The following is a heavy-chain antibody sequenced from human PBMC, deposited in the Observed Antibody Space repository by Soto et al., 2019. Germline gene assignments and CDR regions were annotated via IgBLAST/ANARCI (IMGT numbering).Heavy chain of an antibody. J-gene: IGHJ5*01. Sequence: QVQLLESGGGLVKPGGSLRLSCAASGFTFSGYYMSWIRQAPGKGLEWVSSISSSGSTIYYADSVKGRFTISRDNPKNSRYLQKNTLRADDTAVYFSARRPTSSCYPGWIDAWGHGTMVTVSS. D-gene: IGHD6-13*01. CDR1: GFTFSGYY. CDR2: ISSSGSTI. CDR3: ARRPTSSCYPGWIDA. V-gene: IGHV3-11*01.